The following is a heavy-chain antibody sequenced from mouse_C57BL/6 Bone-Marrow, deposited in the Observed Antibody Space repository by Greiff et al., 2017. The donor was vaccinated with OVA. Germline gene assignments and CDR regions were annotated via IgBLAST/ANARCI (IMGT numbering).Heavy chain of an antibody. D-gene: IGHD3-3*01. CDR3: ARGRGPYYFDY. V-gene: IGHV1-55*01. Sequence: QVQLQQPGAELVKPGASVKMSCKASGYTFTSYWITWVKQRPGQGLEWIGDIYPGSGSTNYNEKFKSKATLTVDKSSSTAYMQLSSLTSEDSAVYYCARGRGPYYFDYWGQGTTLTVSS. CDR1: GYTFTSYW. J-gene: IGHJ2*01. CDR2: IYPGSGST.